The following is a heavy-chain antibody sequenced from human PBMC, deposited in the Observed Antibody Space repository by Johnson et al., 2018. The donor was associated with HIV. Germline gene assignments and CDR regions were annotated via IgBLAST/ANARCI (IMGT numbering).Heavy chain of an antibody. D-gene: IGHD6-13*01. J-gene: IGHJ3*02. Sequence: QVQLVESGGGVVQPGGSLRLSCAASGFTFSSYGMHWVRQAPGKGLEWVANIKQDGSEKYYVDSVKGRFTISRDNSKNTLYLQMNSLRAEDTALYYCAKGDKSQGQQLVLVAFDIWGQGTMVTVSS. CDR1: GFTFSSYG. CDR3: AKGDKSQGQQLVLVAFDI. V-gene: IGHV3-30*02. CDR2: IKQDGSEK.